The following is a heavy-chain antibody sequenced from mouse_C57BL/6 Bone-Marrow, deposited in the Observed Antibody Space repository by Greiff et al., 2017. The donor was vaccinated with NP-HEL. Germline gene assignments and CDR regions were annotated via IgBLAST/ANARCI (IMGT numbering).Heavy chain of an antibody. J-gene: IGHJ2*01. V-gene: IGHV1-80*01. D-gene: IGHD1-1*01. CDR1: GYAFSSYW. CDR2: IYPGDGDT. Sequence: VQLQQSGAELVKPGASVKISCKASGYAFSSYWMNWVKQRPGKGLEWIGQIYPGDGDTNYNGKFKGKATLTADKSSSTAYMQLRSLTSEDSAVYFCARRDYGSSLDYWGQGTTLTVSS. CDR3: ARRDYGSSLDY.